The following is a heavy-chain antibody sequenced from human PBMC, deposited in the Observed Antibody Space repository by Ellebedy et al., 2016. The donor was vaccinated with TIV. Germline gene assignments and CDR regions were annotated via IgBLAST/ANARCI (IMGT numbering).Heavy chain of an antibody. J-gene: IGHJ4*02. V-gene: IGHV4-39*01. CDR3: ARHRTRTVVATAVFDY. Sequence: MPSETLSLTCTVSGGSISSSVYYWGWICQPPGKGLVWIGRIYYSGSTHYNPSLKSQITISLVTAKNQFSLRLGSVTAADTAVYYCARHRTRTVVATAVFDYWGQGSLVTVSS. CDR2: IYYSGST. CDR1: GGSISSSVYY. D-gene: IGHD2-21*02.